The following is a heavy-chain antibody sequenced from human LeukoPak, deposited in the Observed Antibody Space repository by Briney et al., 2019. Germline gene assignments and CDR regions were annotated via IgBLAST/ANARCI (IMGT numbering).Heavy chain of an antibody. CDR3: ARVPDSYYYYYMDV. CDR1: GFTFSDYF. J-gene: IGHJ6*03. D-gene: IGHD1-14*01. CDR2: ISDGSTTI. Sequence: GGSLRLSCAASGFTFSDYFMTWIRQAPGKGLEWVSYISDGSTTIYYADSVRGRLTISRDNAKNSLYLQMSSLRAEDTAVYYCARVPDSYYYYYMDVWGKGTTVTVSS. V-gene: IGHV3-11*04.